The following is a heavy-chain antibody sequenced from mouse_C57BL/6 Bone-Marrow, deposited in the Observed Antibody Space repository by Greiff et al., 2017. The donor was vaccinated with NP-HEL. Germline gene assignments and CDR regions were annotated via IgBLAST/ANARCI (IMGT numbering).Heavy chain of an antibody. CDR1: GFSLTSYG. V-gene: IGHV2-9*01. CDR2: IWGGGST. Sequence: QVQLKQSGPGLVAPSQSLSITCTVSGFSLTSYGVDWVRQPPGKGLEWLGVIWGGGSTNYNSALMSRLSISKDNSKSQVFLKMNSLQTDDTAMYYCAKQEGYYYGSSHWYFDVWGTGTTVTVSS. CDR3: AKQEGYYYGSSHWYFDV. J-gene: IGHJ1*03. D-gene: IGHD1-1*01.